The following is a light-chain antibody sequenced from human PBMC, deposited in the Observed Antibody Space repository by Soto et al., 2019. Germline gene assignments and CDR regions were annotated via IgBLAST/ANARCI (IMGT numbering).Light chain of an antibody. J-gene: IGKJ1*01. CDR1: QSVSSN. CDR2: GAS. Sequence: GMTQSPVTLSVYPGERATLYCRAGQSVSSNLAWYQQKPGQAPRLLIYGASTRATGIPARFTGSGSGTEFTLTISSLQFDDSAVYYCQQYNNWWTFGQGTKVDIK. V-gene: IGKV3-15*01. CDR3: QQYNNWWT.